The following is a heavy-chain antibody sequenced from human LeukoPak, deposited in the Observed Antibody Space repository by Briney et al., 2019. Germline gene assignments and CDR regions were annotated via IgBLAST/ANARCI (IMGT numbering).Heavy chain of an antibody. V-gene: IGHV5-51*01. CDR2: IYPGDSET. CDR1: GYSFTSHW. CDR3: ARRYYYDTSGYYLAHDAFDI. J-gene: IGHJ3*02. D-gene: IGHD3-22*01. Sequence: GESLKISCKGSGYSFTSHWIGWVRQMPGKGLEWMGIIYPGDSETRYSPSCQGQVTISADKSISTAYLQWSSLKASDTAMYYCARRYYYDTSGYYLAHDAFDIWGHGTMVTVSS.